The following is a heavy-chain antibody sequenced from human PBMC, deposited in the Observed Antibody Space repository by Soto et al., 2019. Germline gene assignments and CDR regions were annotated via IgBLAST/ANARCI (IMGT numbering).Heavy chain of an antibody. CDR1: GSTFSTYW. CDR2: IKRDGSEQ. D-gene: IGHD4-17*01. Sequence: GSLRLSCEASGSTFSTYWMNWVRQAPGKGLEWVANIKRDGSEQYYVDSVKGRFTISRGNAKNSLYLEMDSLRAEDTALYYCARDVDADFRTDFDYWGRGTLVTVSS. CDR3: ARDVDADFRTDFDY. J-gene: IGHJ4*02. V-gene: IGHV3-7*03.